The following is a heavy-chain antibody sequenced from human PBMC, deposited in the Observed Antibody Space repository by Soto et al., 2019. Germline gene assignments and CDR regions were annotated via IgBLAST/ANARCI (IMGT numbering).Heavy chain of an antibody. V-gene: IGHV4-59*01. CDR2: IYYSGST. CDR1: GGSISSYY. CDR3: ARGVVVTAISGFFGY. J-gene: IGHJ4*02. D-gene: IGHD2-21*02. Sequence: SETLSLTCTVSGGSISSYYWSWIRQPPGKGLEWIGYIYYSGSTNYNPSLKSRVTISVDTSKNQFSLKLSSVTAADTAVYYCARGVVVTAISGFFGYWGQGTLVTVSS.